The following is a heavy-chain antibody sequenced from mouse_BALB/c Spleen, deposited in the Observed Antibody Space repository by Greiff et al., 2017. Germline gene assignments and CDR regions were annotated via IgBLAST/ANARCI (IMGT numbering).Heavy chain of an antibody. V-gene: IGHV10-1*02. J-gene: IGHJ4*01. CDR2: IRSKSNNYAT. CDR1: GFTFNTYA. Sequence: EVKLMESGGGLVQPKGSLKLSCAASGFTFNTYAMNWVRQAPGKGLEWVARIRSKSNNYATYYADSVKDRFTISRDDSQSMLYLQMNNLKTEDTAMYYCVRGLLRLHAMDYWGQGTSVTVSS. CDR3: VRGLLRLHAMDY. D-gene: IGHD1-2*01.